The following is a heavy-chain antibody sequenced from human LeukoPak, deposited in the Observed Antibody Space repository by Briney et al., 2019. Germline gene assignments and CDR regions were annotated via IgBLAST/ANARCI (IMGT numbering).Heavy chain of an antibody. J-gene: IGHJ4*02. CDR2: ISDTGGNT. D-gene: IGHD1/OR15-1a*01. CDR3: AKGRTSDY. CDR1: GFTFSTYA. Sequence: GGSLRLSCAASGFTFSTYAMSWVRQTPEKGLEWVSAISDTGGNTLYADSVKGRFTISRDNSKNTLYLQMNSLRAEDTAIYYCAKGRTSDYWGQGTLVTVSS. V-gene: IGHV3-23*01.